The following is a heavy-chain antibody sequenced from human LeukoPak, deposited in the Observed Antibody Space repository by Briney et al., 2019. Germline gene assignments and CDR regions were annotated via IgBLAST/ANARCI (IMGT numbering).Heavy chain of an antibody. CDR3: ARHAPPYYYDSSGYHPFDY. V-gene: IGHV4-59*08. D-gene: IGHD3-22*01. J-gene: IGHJ4*02. Sequence: PSETLSLTCTVSGGSISSYYWSWIRRPPGKGLEWIGYIYYSGSTNYNPSLKSRVTISVDTSKNQFSLKLSSVTAADTAVYYCARHAPPYYYDSSGYHPFDYWGQGTLVTVSS. CDR2: IYYSGST. CDR1: GGSISSYY.